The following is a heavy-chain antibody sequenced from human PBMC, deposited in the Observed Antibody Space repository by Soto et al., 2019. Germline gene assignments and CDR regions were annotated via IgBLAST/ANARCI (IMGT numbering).Heavy chain of an antibody. Sequence: SVTQSLTCPVSDLAINSYYGPLIRQPAGKGLEWIGRIYSSGSTKYNPSLQSRVTMSLDTSKNQFSLRLTSVTAADTAVYYCARGQRFSDWFDPWGQGTLVTVSS. J-gene: IGHJ5*02. D-gene: IGHD3-3*01. CDR1: DLAINSYY. CDR2: IYSSGST. V-gene: IGHV4-4*07. CDR3: ARGQRFSDWFDP.